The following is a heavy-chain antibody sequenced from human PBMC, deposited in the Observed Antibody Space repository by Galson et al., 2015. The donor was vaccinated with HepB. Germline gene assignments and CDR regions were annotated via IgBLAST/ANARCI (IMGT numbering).Heavy chain of an antibody. CDR2: ISTYNGNT. CDR1: GYTFTAYG. V-gene: IGHV1-18*04. J-gene: IGHJ4*02. D-gene: IGHD6-19*01. CDR3: VRGMAVASSYYFDY. Sequence: SVKVSCKASGYTFTAYGINWVRQAPGQGLEWMGWISTYNGNTNYAQKIQGRVAMTTDTSSSTAYMELRSLGSDDTAVYYCVRGMAVASSYYFDYWGQGTLVTVSS.